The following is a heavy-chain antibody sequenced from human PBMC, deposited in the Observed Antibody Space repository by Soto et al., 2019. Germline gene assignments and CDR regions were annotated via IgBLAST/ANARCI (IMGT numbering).Heavy chain of an antibody. J-gene: IGHJ3*01. CDR3: AKGSDGSGTESAFHY. Sequence: SVKVSCKTSGGTFSTYTVSWVRQAPGQGLEWIGRIIPILDVLTYAQKFQGRVTITADKSTSTAYLELTSLKSEDTAMYYCAKGSDGSGTESAFHYWD. CDR2: IIPILDVL. CDR1: GGTFSTYT. D-gene: IGHD2-15*01. V-gene: IGHV1-69*02.